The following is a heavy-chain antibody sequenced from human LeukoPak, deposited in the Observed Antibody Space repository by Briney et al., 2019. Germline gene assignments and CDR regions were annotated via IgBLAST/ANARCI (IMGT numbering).Heavy chain of an antibody. J-gene: IGHJ6*02. Sequence: SETLSLTCTVSGASITSGSYYWSWIRQPAGKGLEWIGRISGNTNHNPSLRSRVTISVDTSKNQFSLKLTSVTAADTAVYYCARDYNWNYVAMDVWGQGTTVTVSS. D-gene: IGHD1-7*01. CDR2: ISGNT. CDR3: ARDYNWNYVAMDV. CDR1: GASITSGSYY. V-gene: IGHV4-61*02.